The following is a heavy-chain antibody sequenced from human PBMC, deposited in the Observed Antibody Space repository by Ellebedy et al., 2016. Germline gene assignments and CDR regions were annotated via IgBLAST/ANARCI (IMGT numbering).Heavy chain of an antibody. CDR3: AKDGGYFFDY. CDR2: ISYDGSKK. Sequence: GESLKISXAASGFTFGFYAMHWVRQAPGKGLEWVAVISYDGSKKYYTESLKGRFSISRDNSKNTLYLQMSSLRLEDTAVYYCAKDGGYFFDYWGQGTLVTVSP. V-gene: IGHV3-30*18. J-gene: IGHJ4*02. D-gene: IGHD3-3*01. CDR1: GFTFGFYA.